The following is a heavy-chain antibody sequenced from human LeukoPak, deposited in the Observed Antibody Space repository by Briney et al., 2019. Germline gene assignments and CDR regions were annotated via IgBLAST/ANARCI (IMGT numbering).Heavy chain of an antibody. CDR3: ARAIDEEGIVVVVAAYFDY. D-gene: IGHD2-15*01. CDR2: IYHSGST. V-gene: IGHV4-39*07. J-gene: IGHJ4*02. CDR1: GGSVRSSSYY. Sequence: SETLSLTCTVSGGSVRSSSYYWGCIRQPPGKGLEWIGSIYHSGSTYYNPSLKSRVTISVDTSKNQFSLKLSSVTAADTAVYYCARAIDEEGIVVVVAAYFDYWGQGTLVTVSS.